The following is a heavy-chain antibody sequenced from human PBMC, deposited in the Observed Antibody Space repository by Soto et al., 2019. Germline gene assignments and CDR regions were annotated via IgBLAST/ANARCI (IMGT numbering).Heavy chain of an antibody. CDR3: ARRTIFGVALDAFDI. J-gene: IGHJ3*02. D-gene: IGHD3-3*01. Sequence: ASVKVSFKASGYTFTSYGISWVRQAPGQGLEWMGWISAYNGNTNYAQKLQGRVTMTTDTSTSTAYMELRSLRSDDTAVHYCARRTIFGVALDAFDIWGQGTMVTVSS. CDR1: GYTFTSYG. V-gene: IGHV1-18*01. CDR2: ISAYNGNT.